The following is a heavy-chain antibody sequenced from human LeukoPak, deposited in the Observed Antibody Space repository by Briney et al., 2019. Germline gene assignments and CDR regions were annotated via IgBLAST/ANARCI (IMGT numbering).Heavy chain of an antibody. Sequence: TSETLSLTCIVSGGSISSSSYYWGWIRQPPGKGLEWIGSIYYSGSTYYNPSLKSRVTISVDTSKNQFSLKLSSVTAADTAVYYCARLVVVASVFDYWGQGTLVTVSS. V-gene: IGHV4-39*01. D-gene: IGHD2-15*01. J-gene: IGHJ4*02. CDR2: IYYSGST. CDR1: GGSISSSSYY. CDR3: ARLVVVASVFDY.